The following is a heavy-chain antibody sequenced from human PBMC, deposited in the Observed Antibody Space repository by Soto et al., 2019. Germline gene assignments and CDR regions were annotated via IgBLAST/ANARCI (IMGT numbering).Heavy chain of an antibody. V-gene: IGHV3-74*01. Sequence: PGGSLRLSCAASGFTVSSYHMSWVRQVPGRGPVWVSRINSDGNSTSYADSVKGRFTISRDNAKNTLYLQMNSLRAEDTAVYYCAGGSNHFDYWGQGTLVTVSS. D-gene: IGHD4-4*01. CDR3: AGGSNHFDY. CDR2: INSDGNST. J-gene: IGHJ4*02. CDR1: GFTVSSYH.